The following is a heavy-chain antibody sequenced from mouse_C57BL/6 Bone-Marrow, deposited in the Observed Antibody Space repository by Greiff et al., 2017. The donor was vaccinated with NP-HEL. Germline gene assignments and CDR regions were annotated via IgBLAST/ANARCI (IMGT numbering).Heavy chain of an antibody. CDR1: GFTFSDFY. J-gene: IGHJ1*03. V-gene: IGHV7-1*01. Sequence: EVKLVESGGGLVQSGRSLRLSCATSGFTFSDFYMEWVRQAPGKGLEWIAASRNKANDYTTEYSASVKGRFIVSRDTSQSILYLQMNALRAEDTAIYYCARDASSWDRDWYFDVWGTGTTVTVSS. CDR2: SRNKANDYTT. D-gene: IGHD3-3*01. CDR3: ARDASSWDRDWYFDV.